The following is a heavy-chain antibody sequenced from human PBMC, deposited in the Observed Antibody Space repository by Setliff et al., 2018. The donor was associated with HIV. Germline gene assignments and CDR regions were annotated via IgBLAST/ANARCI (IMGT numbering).Heavy chain of an antibody. V-gene: IGHV4-59*01. CDR1: GGSISSYY. D-gene: IGHD2-15*01. J-gene: IGHJ4*02. Sequence: SETLSLTCTVSGGSISSYYWSWIRQPPEKGLERIGYIYDRGGTNYNPSLKSRVTISLDTSKNQFSLKLNSVTAADTAVYYCARADCSGGSCYSPGYWGQGTLVTVSS. CDR2: IYDRGGT. CDR3: ARADCSGGSCYSPGY.